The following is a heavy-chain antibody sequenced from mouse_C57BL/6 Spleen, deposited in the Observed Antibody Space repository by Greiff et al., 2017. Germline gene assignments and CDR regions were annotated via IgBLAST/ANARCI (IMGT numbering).Heavy chain of an antibody. V-gene: IGHV1-15*01. CDR3: TGSTLYAMDY. D-gene: IGHD1-1*01. CDR2: IDPETGGT. CDR1: GYTFTDYE. J-gene: IGHJ4*01. Sequence: VQLQQSGAELVRPGASVTLSCKASGYTFTDYEMHWVKQTPVHGLEWIGAIDPETGGTAYNQKFTGKAILTADKSSSTAYMELRSLTSEDSAVYYWTGSTLYAMDYWGQGTSVTVSA.